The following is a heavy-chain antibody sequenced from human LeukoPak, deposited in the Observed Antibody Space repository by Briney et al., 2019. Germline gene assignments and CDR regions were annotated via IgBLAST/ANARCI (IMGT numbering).Heavy chain of an antibody. J-gene: IGHJ3*02. Sequence: PGGSLRLSCAGSGFTLSNYWMTWVRQAPGKGLEWVANIKEDGSEKYYVDSVKGRFTISRDNAKNSLYLQTNSLRAEDTAVYYCARDPSSDAFDIWGQGTMVTVSS. CDR1: GFTLSNYW. V-gene: IGHV3-7*05. CDR3: ARDPSSDAFDI. CDR2: IKEDGSEK.